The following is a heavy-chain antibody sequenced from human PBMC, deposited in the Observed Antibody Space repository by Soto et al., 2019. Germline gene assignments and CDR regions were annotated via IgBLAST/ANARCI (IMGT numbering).Heavy chain of an antibody. CDR1: AFTFSSYW. CDR3: ARGLSGYYGMDV. V-gene: IGHV3-74*01. CDR2: ISGDGSRT. D-gene: IGHD1-26*01. J-gene: IGHJ6*02. Sequence: EVQVVESGGDSVQPGGSLRLSCSTSAFTFSSYWMHWVSQAPGKGLVWVSRISGDGSRTYYADSVQGRFTISRDNAKKTLYLQMSSLRAEDTAVYYCARGLSGYYGMDVWGQGTTVSVFS.